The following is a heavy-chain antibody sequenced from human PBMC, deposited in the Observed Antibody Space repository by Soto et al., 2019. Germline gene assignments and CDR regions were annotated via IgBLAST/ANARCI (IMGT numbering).Heavy chain of an antibody. V-gene: IGHV3-23*01. CDR1: GFTFSSYS. CDR2: ISGSGGST. J-gene: IGHJ4*02. D-gene: IGHD3-10*01. CDR3: AKLSQERRFGEFYYFDY. Sequence: GGSLRLSCAASGFTFSSYSMSWVRQAPGKGLGWVSAISGSGGSTYYADSVKGRFTISRDNSKNTLYLQMNSLRAEDTAVYYCAKLSQERRFGEFYYFDYWGQGTLVTVSS.